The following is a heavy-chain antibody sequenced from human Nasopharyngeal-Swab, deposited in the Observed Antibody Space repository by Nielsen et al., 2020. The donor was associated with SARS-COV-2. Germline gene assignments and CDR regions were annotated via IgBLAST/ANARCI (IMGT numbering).Heavy chain of an antibody. D-gene: IGHD3-10*01. CDR3: ARLVGAYSNYFDY. Sequence: GVLKISCAASGFTFSSNTMNWVRQAPGKGLEWVSSISGNSGYISYADSVKGRFTISRDNAKNSLYLQMNSLRAEDTGVYYCARLVGAYSNYFDYWGQGTLVTVSS. CDR2: ISGNSGYI. V-gene: IGHV3-21*01. CDR1: GFTFSSNT. J-gene: IGHJ4*02.